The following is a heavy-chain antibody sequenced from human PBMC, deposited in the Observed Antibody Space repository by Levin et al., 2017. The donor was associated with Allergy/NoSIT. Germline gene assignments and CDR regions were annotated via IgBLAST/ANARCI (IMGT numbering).Heavy chain of an antibody. CDR1: GYTFTGYY. V-gene: IGHV1-2*02. J-gene: IGHJ2*01. CDR2: INPNSGDT. D-gene: IGHD5-24*01. CDR3: ARLVDEMATIYWYFDL. Sequence: GESLKISCKASGYTFTGYYMHWVRQAPGQGLEWMGWINPNSGDTNYAPKFQGRVTMTSDTSLSTAYMELSRLRSDDTAVYYCARLVDEMATIYWYFDLWGRGTLVTVSS.